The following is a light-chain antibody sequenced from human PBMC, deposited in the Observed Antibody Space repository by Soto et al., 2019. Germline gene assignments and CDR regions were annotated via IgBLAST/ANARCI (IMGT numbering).Light chain of an antibody. CDR1: NVGSKS. CDR2: YDS. Sequence: SYELTQPPSVSVAPGKTARLTCGGNNVGSKSVQWYQQKPGQAPVLVIYYDSDRPSGIPERFSGSNSGNTATLTISRVEAGDEADYYCQVWDSSSDHVVFGGGTKLTVL. V-gene: IGLV3-21*04. CDR3: QVWDSSSDHVV. J-gene: IGLJ2*01.